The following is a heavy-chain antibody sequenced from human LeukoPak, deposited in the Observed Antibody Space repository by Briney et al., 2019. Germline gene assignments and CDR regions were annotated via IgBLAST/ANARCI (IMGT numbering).Heavy chain of an antibody. CDR2: IYKIGTT. V-gene: IGHV4-59*02. Sequence: PETLSLSCTVFGDSVTRCFLNWVRQPPGKGLEWIVHIYKIGTTNYNPSLKSRLTISADTSKNQFSLQLRSVTAADTAVYYCVIGVGWQPDYWGQGALVTVSS. J-gene: IGHJ4*02. D-gene: IGHD2-15*01. CDR1: GDSVTRCF. CDR3: VIGVGWQPDY.